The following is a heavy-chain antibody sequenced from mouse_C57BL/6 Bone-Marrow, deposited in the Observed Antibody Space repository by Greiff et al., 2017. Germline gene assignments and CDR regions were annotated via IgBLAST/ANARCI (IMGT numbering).Heavy chain of an antibody. Sequence: QVQLKEPGAELVKPGASVKLSCKASGYTFTSYWMQWVKQRPGQGLEWIGEIDPSDSYTNYNQKFKGKATLTVDTSSSTAYMQLSSLTSEDSAVYYCAREGTTVVAGDFDYWGQGTTLTVSS. CDR3: AREGTTVVAGDFDY. CDR2: IDPSDSYT. CDR1: GYTFTSYW. D-gene: IGHD1-1*01. V-gene: IGHV1-50*01. J-gene: IGHJ2*01.